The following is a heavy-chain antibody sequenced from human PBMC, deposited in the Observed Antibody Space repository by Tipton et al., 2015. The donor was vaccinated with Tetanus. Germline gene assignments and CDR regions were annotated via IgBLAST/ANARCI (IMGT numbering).Heavy chain of an antibody. CDR2: IPYDGSNR. Sequence: SLRLSCAASGFTFSSYGMHWVRQAPGKGLEWVAVIPYDGSNRYYADSVKGRFTISRDNSKNTLYLQMNSLRAEDTAVYYCARDPYSSSSNWFDPWGQGTLVTVSS. D-gene: IGHD6-6*01. J-gene: IGHJ5*02. V-gene: IGHV3-30*03. CDR3: ARDPYSSSSNWFDP. CDR1: GFTFSSYG.